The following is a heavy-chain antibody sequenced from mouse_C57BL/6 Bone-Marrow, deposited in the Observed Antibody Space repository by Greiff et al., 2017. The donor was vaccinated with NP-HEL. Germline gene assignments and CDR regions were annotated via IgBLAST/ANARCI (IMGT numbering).Heavy chain of an antibody. CDR2: IRNKANGYTT. CDR3: AGNELGGGGFAY. CDR1: GFTFTDYY. V-gene: IGHV7-3*01. D-gene: IGHD4-1*01. Sequence: EVKLVESGGGLVQPGGSLSLSCAASGFTFTDYYMSWVRQPPGKALEWLGFIRNKANGYTTEYSASVKGRFTISRANSQSILYLQMNALRAEDSATDYCAGNELGGGGFAYWGQGTLVTVSA. J-gene: IGHJ3*01.